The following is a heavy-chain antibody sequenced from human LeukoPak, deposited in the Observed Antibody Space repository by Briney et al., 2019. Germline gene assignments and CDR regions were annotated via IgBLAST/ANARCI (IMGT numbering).Heavy chain of an antibody. CDR1: GGSISSYY. Sequence: SETLSLTCTVSGGSISSYYWSWIRQPPGKGLEWIGYIYYSGSTNYNPSLKSRVTISVDTSKSQFSLKLSSVTAADTAVYYCARGHGYYDSSGYYYPYYFDYWGQGTLVTVSS. J-gene: IGHJ4*02. D-gene: IGHD3-22*01. CDR3: ARGHGYYDSSGYYYPYYFDY. V-gene: IGHV4-59*01. CDR2: IYYSGST.